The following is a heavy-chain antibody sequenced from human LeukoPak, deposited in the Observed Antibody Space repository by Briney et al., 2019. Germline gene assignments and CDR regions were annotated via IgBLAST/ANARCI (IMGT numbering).Heavy chain of an antibody. CDR2: IKEEGSEK. J-gene: IGHJ6*03. CDR3: ARDWSIPSLTGYYIDV. Sequence: GGSLRLSCATSGFTFSSYWMSWVRQAPGKGLEWVANIKEEGSEKYYVDSVKGRFTISRDNAKNSLYLQMNSLRAEDTAVYYCARDWSIPSLTGYYIDVWGNGTTVTVSS. V-gene: IGHV3-7*01. D-gene: IGHD3-9*01. CDR1: GFTFSSYW.